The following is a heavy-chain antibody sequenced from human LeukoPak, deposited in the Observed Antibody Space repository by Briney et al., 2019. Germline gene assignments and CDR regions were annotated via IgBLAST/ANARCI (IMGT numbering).Heavy chain of an antibody. D-gene: IGHD5-12*01. CDR2: ISAYNGNT. Sequence: ASLKVSCKASGYTFTTYGISWVRQAPGQGLEWMGWISAYNGNTNYAQKLQGRVTMTTDTSTSTAYMELRSLRSDDTAVYYCARDVGYSGYDDAFDIWGQGTMVTVSS. CDR1: GYTFTTYG. V-gene: IGHV1-18*01. CDR3: ARDVGYSGYDDAFDI. J-gene: IGHJ3*02.